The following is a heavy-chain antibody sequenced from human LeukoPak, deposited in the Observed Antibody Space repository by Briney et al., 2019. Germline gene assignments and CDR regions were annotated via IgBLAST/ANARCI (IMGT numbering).Heavy chain of an antibody. Sequence: SETLSLTCAVYGGSFSGYYWSWIRQPPGKGLEWIGEINHSGSTNYNPSLKSRVTISVDTSKNQFSLKLSSVTATDTAVYYCARHAHYYGSGSLEVDYWGQGTLVTVSS. CDR2: INHSGST. V-gene: IGHV4-34*01. CDR3: ARHAHYYGSGSLEVDY. CDR1: GGSFSGYY. J-gene: IGHJ4*02. D-gene: IGHD3-10*01.